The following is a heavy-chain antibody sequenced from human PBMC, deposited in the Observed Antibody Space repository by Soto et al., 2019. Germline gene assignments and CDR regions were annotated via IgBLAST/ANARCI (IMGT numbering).Heavy chain of an antibody. D-gene: IGHD3-10*01. CDR3: AKGSAFECKGAICYPSDH. CDR1: GFTFSNYA. J-gene: IGHJ4*02. CDR2: VIGSGVNV. V-gene: IGHV3-23*01. Sequence: PVGSLRLSCTASGFTFSNYAINWVRLAPGKRLEWVSSVIGSGVNVFYADSVKGRFTISRDNSKNTVYLEMNSLRADDTAEYFCAKGSAFECKGAICYPSDHWGRGTLVTVSS.